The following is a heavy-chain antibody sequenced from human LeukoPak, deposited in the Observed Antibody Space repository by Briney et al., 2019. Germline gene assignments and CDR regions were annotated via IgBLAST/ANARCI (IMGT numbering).Heavy chain of an antibody. CDR2: ISSSGSTI. D-gene: IGHD1-26*01. J-gene: IGHJ4*02. CDR1: GFTFSSYE. Sequence: GGSLRLSCAASGFTFSSYEMNWVRQAPGKGLEWVSYISSSGSTIYYADSVKGRFTISRDNAKNSLYLQMNSLRAEDTALYYCAKDRLLSGGAFDYWGQGTLVTVSS. V-gene: IGHV3-48*03. CDR3: AKDRLLSGGAFDY.